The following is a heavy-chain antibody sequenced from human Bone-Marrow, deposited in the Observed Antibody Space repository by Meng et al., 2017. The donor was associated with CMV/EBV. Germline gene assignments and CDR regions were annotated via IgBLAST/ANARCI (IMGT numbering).Heavy chain of an antibody. V-gene: IGHV3-30*02. CDR3: AKVWAYYDVWSGLDV. J-gene: IGHJ6*02. D-gene: IGHD3-3*01. Sequence: GGSLRLSCAASGFTFSSYGMHWVRQAPGKGLEWVAFIRYDGSNKYYADSVKGRFTISRDNSKNTLYLQMNSLRAEDTAVYYCAKVWAYYDVWSGLDVWGQGTTVTVSS. CDR2: IRYDGSNK. CDR1: GFTFSSYG.